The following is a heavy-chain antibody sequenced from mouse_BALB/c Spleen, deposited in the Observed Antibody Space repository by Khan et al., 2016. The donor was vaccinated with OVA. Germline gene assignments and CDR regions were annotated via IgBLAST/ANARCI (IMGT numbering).Heavy chain of an antibody. J-gene: IGHJ3*01. CDR1: GYTFTSYS. D-gene: IGHD2-14*01. CDR3: VREGAYYRSDGWFAY. V-gene: IGHV1-4*01. Sequence: QMQLEESGAELARPGASVKMSCKASGYTFTSYSMHWIRQRPGQALEWIGHINPDNNYSNYNQNFKDKATLIVDKSSSTSYMQLSSLTSEDSAVYYCVREGAYYRSDGWFAYWGQGTLVTVSA. CDR2: INPDNNYS.